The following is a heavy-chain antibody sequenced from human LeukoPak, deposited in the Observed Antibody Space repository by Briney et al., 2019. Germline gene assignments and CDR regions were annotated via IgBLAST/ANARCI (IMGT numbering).Heavy chain of an antibody. D-gene: IGHD3-22*01. CDR2: ISYDGSNK. Sequence: GGSLGLSCAASGFTFSSYAMHWVRQAPGKGLEWVAVISYDGSNKYYADSVKGRFTISRDNSKNTLYLQMNSLGAEDTAVYYCAREVSYDSSGYYYGAFDIWGQGTMVTVSS. CDR1: GFTFSSYA. J-gene: IGHJ3*02. V-gene: IGHV3-30-3*01. CDR3: AREVSYDSSGYYYGAFDI.